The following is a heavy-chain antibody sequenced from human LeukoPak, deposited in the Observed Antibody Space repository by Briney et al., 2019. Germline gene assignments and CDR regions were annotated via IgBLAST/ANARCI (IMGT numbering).Heavy chain of an antibody. Sequence: SETLSLTCNVYGGSFSGYYWSWIRQSPSKGLKWIGEINHSGNTNYNPSLKSRVALSVDTSKNQFSLKLSSVTAADTAVYYCARGRGRIIRWFDPWGQGTLVTVSS. D-gene: IGHD2-21*01. J-gene: IGHJ5*02. CDR1: GGSFSGYY. CDR3: ARGRGRIIRWFDP. CDR2: INHSGNT. V-gene: IGHV4-34*01.